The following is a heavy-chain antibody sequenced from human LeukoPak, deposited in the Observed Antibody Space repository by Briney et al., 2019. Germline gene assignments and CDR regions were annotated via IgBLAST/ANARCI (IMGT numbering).Heavy chain of an antibody. CDR3: VKGAIEASESYIGHNWFDP. CDR2: ISGDGGGT. Sequence: GGSLRLSCSASGFTFSNCAMHWVRQATGKGLEYVSAISGDGGGTYYAASVEGRFIISRDNSQKTLYLQMSNLRPEDTAVYYCVKGAIEASESYIGHNWFDPWGQGTLVTVSS. V-gene: IGHV3-64D*06. D-gene: IGHD3-10*01. CDR1: GFTFSNCA. J-gene: IGHJ5*02.